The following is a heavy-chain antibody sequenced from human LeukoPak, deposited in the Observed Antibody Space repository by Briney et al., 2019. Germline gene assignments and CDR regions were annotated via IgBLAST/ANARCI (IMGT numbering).Heavy chain of an antibody. CDR3: AIDGYSSGWSSLVDY. Sequence: SVKVSCKASGGTFSSYTISWVRQAPGQGLEWMGGIIPIFGTANYAQKFQGRVTITTDESTSTAYMELSSLRSEDTAVYYCAIDGYSSGWSSLVDYWGQGALVTVSS. D-gene: IGHD6-19*01. J-gene: IGHJ4*02. CDR1: GGTFSSYT. CDR2: IIPIFGTA. V-gene: IGHV1-69*05.